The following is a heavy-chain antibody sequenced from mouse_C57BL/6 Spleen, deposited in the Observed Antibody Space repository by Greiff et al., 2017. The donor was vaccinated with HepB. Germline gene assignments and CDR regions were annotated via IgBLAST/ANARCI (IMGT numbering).Heavy chain of an antibody. CDR1: GFTFSDYG. CDR2: ISSGSSTI. Sequence: EVQRVESGGGLVKPGGSLKLSCAASGFTFSDYGMHWVRQAPEKGLEWVAYISSGSSTIYYADTVKGRFTISRDNAKNTLFLQMTSLRSEDTAMYYCARNYYGSRGYFDVWGKGTTVTVSS. CDR3: ARNYYGSRGYFDV. V-gene: IGHV5-17*01. D-gene: IGHD1-1*01. J-gene: IGHJ1*03.